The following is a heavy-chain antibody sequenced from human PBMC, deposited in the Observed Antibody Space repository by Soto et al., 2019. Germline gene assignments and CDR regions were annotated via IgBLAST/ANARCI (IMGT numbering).Heavy chain of an antibody. D-gene: IGHD2-2*01. CDR1: GGSISSSSYY. V-gene: IGHV4-39*01. CDR3: ARRAVVVPAARYNWFDP. J-gene: IGHJ5*02. Sequence: SETLSLTCTVSGGSISSSSYYWGWIRQPPGKGLEWIGSIYYSGSTYYNPSLKSRVTISVDTSKNQFSLKLSSVTAADTAVYYCARRAVVVPAARYNWFDPWGQGTLVTVSS. CDR2: IYYSGST.